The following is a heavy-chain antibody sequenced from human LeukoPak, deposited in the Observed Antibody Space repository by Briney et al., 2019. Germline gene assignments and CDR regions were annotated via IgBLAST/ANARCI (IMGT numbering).Heavy chain of an antibody. D-gene: IGHD4-17*01. Sequence: PSGGSLRLSCAASGFTFSSYAMSWVRQAPGKGLEWVSAISGSGGSTYYADSVKGRFTISRDNSKNTLYLQMNSLRAEDTAVYYCAKDHPSYGDSFDYWGQGTLVTVSS. J-gene: IGHJ4*02. CDR3: AKDHPSYGDSFDY. CDR2: ISGSGGST. CDR1: GFTFSSYA. V-gene: IGHV3-23*01.